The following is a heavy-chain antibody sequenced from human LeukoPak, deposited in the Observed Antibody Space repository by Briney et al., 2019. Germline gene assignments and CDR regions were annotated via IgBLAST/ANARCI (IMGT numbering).Heavy chain of an antibody. CDR1: GGSFSGYY. D-gene: IGHD3-10*01. J-gene: IGHJ4*02. CDR2: INHSGST. CDR3: AGYGSGSFDY. V-gene: IGHV4-34*01. Sequence: SETLSLTCAVYGGSFSGYYWSWIRQPPGKGLEWIGEINHSGSTNYNPSLKSRVTISVDTSKNRFSLKLSSVTAADTAVYYCAGYGSGSFDYWGQGTLVTVSS.